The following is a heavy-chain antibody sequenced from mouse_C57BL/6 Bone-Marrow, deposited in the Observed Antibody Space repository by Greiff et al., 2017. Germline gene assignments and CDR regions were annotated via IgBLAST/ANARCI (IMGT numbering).Heavy chain of an antibody. CDR3: ARSGALAWFAY. J-gene: IGHJ3*01. V-gene: IGHV1-55*01. CDR1: GYPFTSYW. Sequence: QVQLQQPGAELVKPGASVKMSCKASGYPFTSYWITWVQQRPGPGLEWIGDIYPGSGSTNYYEKLKSKATLTVDTSTSTAYLQLSSLTAEDSAVYYGARSGALAWFAYGGQGTLVTVSA. CDR2: IYPGSGST.